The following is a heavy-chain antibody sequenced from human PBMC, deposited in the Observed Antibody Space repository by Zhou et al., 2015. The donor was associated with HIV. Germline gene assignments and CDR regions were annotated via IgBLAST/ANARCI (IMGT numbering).Heavy chain of an antibody. CDR3: TTEPPGTGYFDY. CDR1: GDILPRHG. V-gene: IGHV1-46*01. D-gene: IGHD2-8*02. Sequence: QLHLLQSGAEVKKPGSSVTVSCEASGDILPRHGVSWVRQAPGQGLEWMAVIHPSGERTYYAQKFQGRVTITRDTSATTVYMELSSLRSEDTAIYYCTTEPPGTGYFDYWGQGTLVTVSS. J-gene: IGHJ4*02. CDR2: IHPSGERT.